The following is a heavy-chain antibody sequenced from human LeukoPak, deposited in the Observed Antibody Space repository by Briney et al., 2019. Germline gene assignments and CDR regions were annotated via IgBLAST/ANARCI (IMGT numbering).Heavy chain of an antibody. D-gene: IGHD6-19*01. CDR3: AREVAVAENNWFDP. J-gene: IGHJ5*02. V-gene: IGHV4-34*01. CDR1: GGSFSGYY. CDR2: INHSGST. Sequence: SETLSLTCAVYGGSFSGYYWSWIRQPPGKGLEWIGEINHSGSTNYNPSLKSRVTISVDTSKNQSSLKLSSVTAADTAVYYCAREVAVAENNWFDPWGQGTLVTVSS.